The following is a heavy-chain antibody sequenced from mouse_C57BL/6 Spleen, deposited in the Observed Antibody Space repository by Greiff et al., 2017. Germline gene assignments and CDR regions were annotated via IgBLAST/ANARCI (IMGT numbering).Heavy chain of an antibody. J-gene: IGHJ2*01. D-gene: IGHD2-3*01. Sequence: LVESGPELVKPGASVKISCKASGYSFTDYNMNWVKQSNGKSLEWIGVINPNYGTTSYNQKFKGKATLTVDQSSSTAYMQLNSLTSEDSAVYYCARGYDGYSLYYFDYWGQGTTLTVSS. CDR3: ARGYDGYSLYYFDY. CDR2: INPNYGTT. V-gene: IGHV1-39*01. CDR1: GYSFTDYN.